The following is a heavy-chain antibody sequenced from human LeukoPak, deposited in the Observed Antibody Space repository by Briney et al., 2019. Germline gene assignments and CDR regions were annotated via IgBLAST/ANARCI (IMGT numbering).Heavy chain of an antibody. CDR2: IKQDGSEK. CDR1: GGSFSGYY. D-gene: IGHD1-26*01. V-gene: IGHV3-7*03. J-gene: IGHJ3*02. CDR3: VKDMSGSNDVFDI. Sequence: PSETLSLTCAVYGGSFSGYYWSWIRQPRGKGLEWVANIKQDGSEKYYVDSVKGRFTIARDNAKNSLFLQMNSLRTEDMALYYCVKDMSGSNDVFDIWGQGTMVTVSS.